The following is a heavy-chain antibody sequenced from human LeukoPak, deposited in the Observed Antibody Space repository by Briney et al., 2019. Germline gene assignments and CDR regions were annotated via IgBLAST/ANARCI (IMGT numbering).Heavy chain of an antibody. Sequence: GGSLRLSCVASGFTFSSYGMHWVRQAPGQGLEWVAVISYDGRHKYYADSVKGRFTISRDNSKNTLYLQMNSLRAEDTAMYYCARVPSIAAVGIRLDYWGQGTLVTVSS. CDR2: ISYDGRHK. CDR3: ARVPSIAAVGIRLDY. D-gene: IGHD6-13*01. J-gene: IGHJ4*02. V-gene: IGHV3-30*03. CDR1: GFTFSSYG.